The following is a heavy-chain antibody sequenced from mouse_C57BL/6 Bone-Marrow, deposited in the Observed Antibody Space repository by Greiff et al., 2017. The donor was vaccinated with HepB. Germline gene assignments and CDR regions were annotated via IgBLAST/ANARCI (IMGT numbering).Heavy chain of an antibody. CDR2: ISSGGDYI. D-gene: IGHD1-1*01. V-gene: IGHV5-9-1*02. CDR3: TRERYGSSYVGWFAY. Sequence: EVMLVESGEGLVKPGGSLKLSCAASGFTFSSYAMSWVRQTPDKRLEWVAYISSGGDYIYYADTVKGRFTISRDNARNTLYLQMSSLKSEDTAMYYCTRERYGSSYVGWFAYWGQGTLVTVSA. CDR1: GFTFSSYA. J-gene: IGHJ3*01.